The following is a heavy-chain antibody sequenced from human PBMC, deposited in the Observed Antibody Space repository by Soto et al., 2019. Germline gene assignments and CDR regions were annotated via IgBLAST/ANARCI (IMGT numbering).Heavy chain of an antibody. J-gene: IGHJ4*02. D-gene: IGHD2-2*01. CDR2: ISATGGST. V-gene: IGHV3-23*01. CDR1: GFTFSSYA. CDR3: AKDTFTTNWYYFDY. Sequence: GGSLRLSCATSGFTFSSYAMTWVRQAPGKGLEWVSVISATGGSTYYADSVKGRFTISRDNSKNILYLQMDSLRAEDTAVYYCAKDTFTTNWYYFDYWGQGTLVTVSS.